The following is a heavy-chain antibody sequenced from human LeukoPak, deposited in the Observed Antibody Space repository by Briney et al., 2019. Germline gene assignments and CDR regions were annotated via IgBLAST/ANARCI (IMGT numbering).Heavy chain of an antibody. Sequence: GASLRLSCAASGFIFSNYAMSWVRQVPGKGLEWVSAITGSGGSTYYADSVKGRFTISRNNSKNTLYLQMNSLRAEDTAVYYCAKWGDYDVLTGYYVSDYWGQGTLVTVSS. V-gene: IGHV3-23*01. D-gene: IGHD3-9*01. CDR1: GFIFSNYA. J-gene: IGHJ4*02. CDR3: AKWGDYDVLTGYYVSDY. CDR2: ITGSGGST.